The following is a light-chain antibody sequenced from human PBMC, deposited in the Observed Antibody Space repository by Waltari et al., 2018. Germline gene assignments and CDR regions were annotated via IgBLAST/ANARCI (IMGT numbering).Light chain of an antibody. V-gene: IGKV1-13*02. Sequence: AIHLTQSPSSLSASVGDRITITCRASQGISSALAWYQQKPGESPKFLIYDASSLQIGVPSRFSGSASGTDFTLTITSLQPEDFATYYCQQLHSYPITFGQGTRLEIK. CDR2: DAS. CDR3: QQLHSYPIT. J-gene: IGKJ5*01. CDR1: QGISSA.